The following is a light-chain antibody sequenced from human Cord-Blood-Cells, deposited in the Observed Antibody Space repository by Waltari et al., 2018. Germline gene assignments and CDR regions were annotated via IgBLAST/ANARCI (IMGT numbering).Light chain of an antibody. CDR2: AAS. V-gene: IGKV1-39*01. CDR1: QGLSSY. CDR3: QQSYSTPIT. Sequence: DIQMTQSPSSLSACVGDRVTINCRASQGLSSYLGGYQQKPRKAPKLLIYAASSLQSGVPSRFSGTGSGTDFTLTIRSLQPEVFATYYCQQSYSTPITSAGGTKVEIK. J-gene: IGKJ4*01.